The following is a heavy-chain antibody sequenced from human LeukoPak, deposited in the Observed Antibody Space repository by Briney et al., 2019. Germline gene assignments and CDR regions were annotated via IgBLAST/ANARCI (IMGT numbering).Heavy chain of an antibody. D-gene: IGHD3-3*01. CDR2: IIPILGIA. CDR3: ARAVGYDFWSGSNWFDP. Sequence: ASVKVSCKASGGTFSSYAISWVRQAPGQGLEWMGRIIPILGIANYAQKFQGRVTITADKSTSTAYMELSSLRSEDTAVYYCARAVGYDFWSGSNWFDPWGQGTLVTVSS. V-gene: IGHV1-69*04. J-gene: IGHJ5*02. CDR1: GGTFSSYA.